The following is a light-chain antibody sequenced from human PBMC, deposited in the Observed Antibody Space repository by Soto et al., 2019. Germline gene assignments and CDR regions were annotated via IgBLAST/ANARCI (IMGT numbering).Light chain of an antibody. V-gene: IGKV3-15*01. Sequence: IGVTQSAATLSLSPGERATLPCRASRTVGSYLAWYQQKPGQAPRLLIFGASSRATGVPARFSGSGSGTEFTLTINSLQSEDFAVYFCQQYDNLPLTFGPGTKVDI. CDR2: GAS. CDR3: QQYDNLPLT. J-gene: IGKJ3*01. CDR1: RTVGSY.